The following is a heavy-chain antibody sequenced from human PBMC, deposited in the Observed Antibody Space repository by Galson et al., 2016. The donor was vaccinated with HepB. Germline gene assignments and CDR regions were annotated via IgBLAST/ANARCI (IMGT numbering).Heavy chain of an antibody. D-gene: IGHD2-8*02. J-gene: IGHJ5*02. CDR3: ARESATTGWFNP. Sequence: SETLSLTCTVSGHSITAGYSWVWIRQPPGKGLEYIGNVYYHGGPTHYNPSLNSRITMSRDASKNQFSLNMNSVTAADTAVYYCARESATTGWFNPWGQGTLVTVSS. CDR1: GHSITAGYS. CDR2: VYYHGGPT. V-gene: IGHV4-38-2*02.